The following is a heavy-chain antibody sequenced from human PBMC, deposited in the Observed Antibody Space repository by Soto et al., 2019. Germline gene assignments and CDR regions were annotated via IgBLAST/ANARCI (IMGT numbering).Heavy chain of an antibody. CDR1: GFTFGSYR. J-gene: IGHJ6*02. D-gene: IGHD6-19*01. Sequence: GGSVRLSCAASGFTFGSYRMNWVRQAPGKGLEGVSSISTESGSIDYADSVKGRFTTSRENSKNTLYLQMNSLRAEDTAVYYCAKDIKDRSGWYPREPPYYYGMDVWGQGTTVTVSS. CDR3: AKDIKDRSGWYPREPPYYYGMDV. V-gene: IGHV3-21*01. CDR2: ISTESGSI.